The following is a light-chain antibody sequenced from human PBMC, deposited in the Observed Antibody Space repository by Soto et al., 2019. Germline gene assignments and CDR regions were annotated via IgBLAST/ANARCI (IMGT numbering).Light chain of an antibody. CDR2: DIS. CDR3: QQSYYNPT. J-gene: IGKJ1*01. V-gene: IGKV1-39*01. CDR1: QSVFNY. Sequence: DIQMTQSPSSLSASVGDRVTITCRASQSVFNYLHWYQQKPGRAPNLLIYDISTLQSGVPSRFSGSGSGTDFTLTISSLQHEDFPTFYCQQSYYNPTFGQGTKVEI.